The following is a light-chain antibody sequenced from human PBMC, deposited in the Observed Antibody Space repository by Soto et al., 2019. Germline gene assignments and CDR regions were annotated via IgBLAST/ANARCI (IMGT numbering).Light chain of an antibody. V-gene: IGLV2-14*01. CDR1: SRDVGGYNY. Sequence: QSVLTQPASVSGSPGQSITISCTGTSRDVGGYNYVSWYQHYPDKAPKLIIYDVTSRPSGVSDRFSGSKSGNTASLTISGLQPEDEAHYYCSSFTLSTYVFGSGTKVTAL. J-gene: IGLJ1*01. CDR3: SSFTLSTYV. CDR2: DVT.